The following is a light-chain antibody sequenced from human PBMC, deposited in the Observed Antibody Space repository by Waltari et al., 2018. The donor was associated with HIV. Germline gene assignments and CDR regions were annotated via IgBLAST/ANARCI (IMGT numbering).Light chain of an antibody. CDR1: ISNIGNNY. Sequence: QSVLTQPPSTSGTPGQRVTISCSGSISNIGNNYVYWYQHLPGTAPKLLIYNNNRRPLGLPDRFSGSKSDTSASLAISGLRSEDEADYYCSTWDDKMSGVIFGGGTKLTVL. J-gene: IGLJ2*01. V-gene: IGLV1-47*01. CDR3: STWDDKMSGVI. CDR2: NNN.